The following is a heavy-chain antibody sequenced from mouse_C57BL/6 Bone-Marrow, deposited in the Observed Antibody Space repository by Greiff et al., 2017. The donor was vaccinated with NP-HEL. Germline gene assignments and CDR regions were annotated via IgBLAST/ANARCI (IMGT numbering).Heavy chain of an antibody. J-gene: IGHJ4*01. CDR1: GYTFTDYY. V-gene: IGHV1-26*01. CDR2: IIPNNGGT. D-gene: IGHD2-1*01. Sequence: EVQLQQSGPELVKPGASVKISCKASGYTFTDYYMNWVKQSHGKSLEWIGDIIPNNGGTSYNQKFKGKATLTVDKSSSTAYMELRSLTSEDSAVYYCARRGNPPMDYWGQGTSVTVSS. CDR3: ARRGNPPMDY.